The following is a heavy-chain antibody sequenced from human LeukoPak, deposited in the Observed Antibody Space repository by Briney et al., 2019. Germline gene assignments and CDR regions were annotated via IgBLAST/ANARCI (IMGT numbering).Heavy chain of an antibody. V-gene: IGHV6-1*01. CDR3: AREPLVVVAATPFDP. D-gene: IGHD2-15*01. Sequence: SQTLSLTCAISGDSVSSNSAAWNWIRQSPSRGLEWLGRTHYRSKWYNDYAVSVKSRITINPDISKNQFSLQLNSVTPEDTAVYYCAREPLVVVAATPFDPWGQGILVTVSS. CDR1: GDSVSSNSAA. J-gene: IGHJ5*02. CDR2: THYRSKWYN.